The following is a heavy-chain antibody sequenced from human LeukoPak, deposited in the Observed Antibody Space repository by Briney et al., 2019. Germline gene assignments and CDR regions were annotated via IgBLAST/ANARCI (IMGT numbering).Heavy chain of an antibody. J-gene: IGHJ5*02. CDR3: ARDSATVTSTYSWFDP. CDR2: ISTSSSYI. D-gene: IGHD4-17*01. V-gene: IGHV3-21*01. CDR1: GFTFSSYS. Sequence: GGSLRLSCAASGFTFSSYSMNWVRQAPGKGLEWVSSISTSSSYIYYADSGKGRFTSSRDNAKKSLYLQMNSLRAEDTAVYYCARDSATVTSTYSWFDPWGLGTLVTVSS.